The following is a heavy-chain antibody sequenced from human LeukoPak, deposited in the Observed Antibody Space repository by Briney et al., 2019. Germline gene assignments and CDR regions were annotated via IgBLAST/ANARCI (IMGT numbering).Heavy chain of an antibody. CDR2: ISYDGSNK. J-gene: IGHJ4*02. V-gene: IGHV3-30-3*01. CDR3: ARGARVDTVMVLLDY. CDR1: GFTFSSYA. D-gene: IGHD5-18*01. Sequence: PGRSLRLSCAASGFTFSSYAMHWVRQAPGKGLEWVAVISYDGSNKYYADSVKGRFTISRDNSKNTVYLQMNSLRAEDTAVYYCARGARVDTVMVLLDYWGQGTLVTVSS.